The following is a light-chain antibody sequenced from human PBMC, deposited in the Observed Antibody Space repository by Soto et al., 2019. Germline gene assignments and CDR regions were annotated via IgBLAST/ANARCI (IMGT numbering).Light chain of an antibody. Sequence: QSVLTQPASVSGSPGQTITISCTGTSRDIGNYNYVSWYQHHPGKAPKLMIYDVTCPPSGVSDRFSGSKSGMTASLTISGLQPEDEADYFCASYRSANTLVVFGTGTKVTVL. CDR2: DVT. CDR3: ASYRSANTLVV. CDR1: SRDIGNYNY. J-gene: IGLJ1*01. V-gene: IGLV2-14*03.